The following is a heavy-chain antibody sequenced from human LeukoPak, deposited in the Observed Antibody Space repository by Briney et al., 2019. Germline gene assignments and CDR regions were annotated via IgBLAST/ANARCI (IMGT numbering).Heavy chain of an antibody. J-gene: IGHJ1*01. D-gene: IGHD2-15*01. Sequence: GGSLRLSCAASGFTFDTYTMNWVRQAPGTGLEWVSYIDTTSTTMYYADSVKGRFTISRDNAKNSLYLQMNSLRVEDTAVYYCTRGLVVVAQYFQHWGQGTLVTVSS. CDR1: GFTFDTYT. CDR2: IDTTSTTM. CDR3: TRGLVVVAQYFQH. V-gene: IGHV3-48*01.